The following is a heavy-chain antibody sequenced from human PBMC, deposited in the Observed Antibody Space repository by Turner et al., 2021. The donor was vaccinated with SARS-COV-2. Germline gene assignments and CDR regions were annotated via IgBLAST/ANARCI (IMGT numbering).Heavy chain of an antibody. CDR3: ARELAGRFGGATEIDY. CDR1: GFTFSSYS. CDR2: ISSSSSYI. J-gene: IGHJ4*02. Sequence: VQLVESGGGVVQPGRSLRLSCAASGFTFSSYSMNWVRQAPGKGLEWVSFISSSSSYIYYADSVKGRFTISRDNAKNSLYLQMNSLRAEDTAVYYCARELAGRFGGATEIDYWGQGTLVTVSS. V-gene: IGHV3-21*01. D-gene: IGHD1-26*01.